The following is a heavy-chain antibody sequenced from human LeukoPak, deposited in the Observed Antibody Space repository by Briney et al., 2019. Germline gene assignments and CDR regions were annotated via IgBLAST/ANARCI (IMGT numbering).Heavy chain of an antibody. Sequence: SETLSLTCTVSGGSISSYYWSWIRQPPGKGLEWIGYTYYSGSTNYNPSLKSRVTISVDTSKNQFSLKLSSVTAADTAVYYCARGNSNSDWFDPWGQGTLVTVSS. CDR2: TYYSGST. CDR3: ARGNSNSDWFDP. CDR1: GGSISSYY. V-gene: IGHV4-59*01. D-gene: IGHD4-11*01. J-gene: IGHJ5*02.